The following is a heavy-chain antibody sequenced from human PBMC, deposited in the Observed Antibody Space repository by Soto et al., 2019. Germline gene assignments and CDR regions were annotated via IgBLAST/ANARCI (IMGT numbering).Heavy chain of an antibody. J-gene: IGHJ6*02. CDR1: GGTFSSSA. Sequence: QVQLVQSGAEMKEPGSSVKVSCKTSGGTFSSSAISWLRQAPGQGLEWMGGIIPLFRTPDYAQKFQGRVTIAADESTSTAYMELSSLRSEATAVYYCARDNDRLQLGGNYYYILDVWGQGTTITGSS. V-gene: IGHV1-69*12. CDR3: ARDNDRLQLGGNYYYILDV. D-gene: IGHD4-4*01. CDR2: IIPLFRTP.